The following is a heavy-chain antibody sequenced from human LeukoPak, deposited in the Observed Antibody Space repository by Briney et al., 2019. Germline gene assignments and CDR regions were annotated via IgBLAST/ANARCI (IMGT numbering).Heavy chain of an antibody. Sequence: GGSLRLSCAASGFTFSSYWMSWFRQAPGKGLEWVANIKQDGSEKYYVDSVKGRFTISRDNAKNSLYLQMNSLRAEDTAVYYCAREDIVVVPAAMRHYYYMDVWGKGTTVTVSS. CDR2: IKQDGSEK. D-gene: IGHD2-2*01. CDR1: GFTFSSYW. J-gene: IGHJ6*03. V-gene: IGHV3-7*01. CDR3: AREDIVVVPAAMRHYYYMDV.